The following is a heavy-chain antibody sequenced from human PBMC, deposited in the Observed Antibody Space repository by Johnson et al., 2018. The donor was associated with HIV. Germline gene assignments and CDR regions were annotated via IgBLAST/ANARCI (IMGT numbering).Heavy chain of an antibody. D-gene: IGHD2-21*02. CDR2: ISYDGSNK. J-gene: IGHJ3*02. CDR3: AREEAYCGGDCYSAFDI. Sequence: QVQLVESGGGVVQPGRSLRLSCAASGFTFSSYAMQWVRQAPGKGLEWVAVISYDGSNKYYADSVKGRFTISRDNSKNTLYVQMNSLRAEDTAVYYCAREEAYCGGDCYSAFDIWGQGTMVTVSS. V-gene: IGHV3-30-3*01. CDR1: GFTFSSYA.